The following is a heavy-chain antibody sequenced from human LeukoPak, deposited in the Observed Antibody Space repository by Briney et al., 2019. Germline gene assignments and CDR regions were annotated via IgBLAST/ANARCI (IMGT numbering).Heavy chain of an antibody. V-gene: IGHV3-53*01. J-gene: IGHJ4*02. D-gene: IGHD3-10*01. Sequence: GGSLRLSCAASGFTVSNSYVSWVRQAPGKGLEWVSGIYSGGTTYYRDSVKGRFTISRDNSKNTLYLQMNRLRAEDTAVYYCARDFSGALWFGEPRGQGTLVTVSS. CDR3: ARDFSGALWFGEP. CDR1: GFTVSNSY. CDR2: IYSGGTT.